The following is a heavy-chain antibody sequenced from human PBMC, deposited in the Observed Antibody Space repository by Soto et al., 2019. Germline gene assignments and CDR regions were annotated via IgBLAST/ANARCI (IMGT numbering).Heavy chain of an antibody. CDR2: INSDGSTT. Sequence: PVGSLRLSCAASVFPFSPYWMHCVRQYPGKGLVWVSHINSDGSTTTYADSAKGRFTISRDNAKNTLYLEMNSLRAEDTAVYYCARERALTANTVKGMAVWGHGTTVTVSX. V-gene: IGHV3-74*03. CDR1: VFPFSPYW. CDR3: ARERALTANTVKGMAV. J-gene: IGHJ6*02. D-gene: IGHD4-17*01.